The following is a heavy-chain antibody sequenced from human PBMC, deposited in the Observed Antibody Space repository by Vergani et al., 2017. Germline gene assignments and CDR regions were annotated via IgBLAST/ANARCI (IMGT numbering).Heavy chain of an antibody. D-gene: IGHD2-2*01. CDR1: GYTFTSYG. J-gene: IGHJ6*03. Sequence: QVQLVQSGAEVKKPGASVKVSCKASGYTFTSYGISWVRQAPGQGLEWMGWISAYNGNTNYAQKLQGRVTMTTDTSTSPAYMERRSLRSDDTAVYYCARGGVVPAAMGDYYYYYMDVWGKGTTVTVSS. V-gene: IGHV1-18*01. CDR3: ARGGVVPAAMGDYYYYYMDV. CDR2: ISAYNGNT.